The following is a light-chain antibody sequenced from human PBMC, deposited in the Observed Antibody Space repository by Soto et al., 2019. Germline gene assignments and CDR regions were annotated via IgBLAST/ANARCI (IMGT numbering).Light chain of an antibody. Sequence: IMMTQSPATLSVSLGERATLSCRAGQTIYSNVAWYQQRPGQAPRLLIYRASTRATGVPARFSGSGSGTEFTLTIRSLQSEDFAIYDCQQYQNLWTFGQGTKVEIK. CDR1: QTIYSN. J-gene: IGKJ1*01. CDR3: QQYQNLWT. V-gene: IGKV3-15*01. CDR2: RAS.